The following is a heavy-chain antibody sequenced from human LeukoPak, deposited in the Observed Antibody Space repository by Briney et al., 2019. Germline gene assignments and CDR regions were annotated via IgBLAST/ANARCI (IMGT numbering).Heavy chain of an antibody. V-gene: IGHV4-34*01. CDR3: ARFLTMVRGVIILGNWFDP. Sequence: SETLSLTCAVYGGSFSGYYWSWIRQPPGKGLEWIGEINHSGSTNYNPSLKSRVTISVDTSKNQFSLKLSSVTAADTAVYYCARFLTMVRGVIILGNWFDPWGQGTLVTVSS. CDR1: GGSFSGYY. J-gene: IGHJ5*02. D-gene: IGHD3-10*01. CDR2: INHSGST.